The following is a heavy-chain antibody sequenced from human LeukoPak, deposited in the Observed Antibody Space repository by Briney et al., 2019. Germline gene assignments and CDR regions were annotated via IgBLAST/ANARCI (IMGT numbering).Heavy chain of an antibody. CDR3: ARDGPFDY. Sequence: GGSLRLSCAASGFTFSSYAMSWVRQAPGKGLEWVSIVSNSGGVSTYYADSVKGRFTISRDNAKNSLYLQMNSLRAEDTAVYYCARDGPFDYWGQGTLVTVSS. V-gene: IGHV3-23*01. J-gene: IGHJ4*02. CDR1: GFTFSSYA. CDR2: VSNSGGVST.